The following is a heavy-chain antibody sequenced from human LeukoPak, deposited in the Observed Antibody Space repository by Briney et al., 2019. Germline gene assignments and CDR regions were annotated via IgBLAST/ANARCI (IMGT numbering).Heavy chain of an antibody. CDR1: GYTLTGLS. Sequence: ASVKVSCKVSGYTLTGLSMHWVRQAPGKGLEWMGGFDPEDGETIYAQKFQGRVTMTEDTSTDTAYMELSSLRSEDTAVYYCATPFTVDTAFDYWGQGTLVTVSS. V-gene: IGHV1-24*01. CDR2: FDPEDGET. D-gene: IGHD5-18*01. J-gene: IGHJ4*02. CDR3: ATPFTVDTAFDY.